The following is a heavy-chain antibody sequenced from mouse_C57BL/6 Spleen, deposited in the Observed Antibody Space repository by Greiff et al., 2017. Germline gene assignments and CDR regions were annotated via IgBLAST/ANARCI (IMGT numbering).Heavy chain of an antibody. D-gene: IGHD3-2*02. CDR2: IDPETGGT. V-gene: IGHV1-15*01. CDR1: GYTFTDYE. Sequence: VQLQQSGAELVRPGASVTLSCKASGYTFTDYEMHWVKQTPVHGLEWIGAIDPETGGTAYNQKFKGKAILTADKSSSTAYMELRSRTSEDSAVYYCTSLTAQADYYAMDYWGQGTSVTVAS. J-gene: IGHJ4*01. CDR3: TSLTAQADYYAMDY.